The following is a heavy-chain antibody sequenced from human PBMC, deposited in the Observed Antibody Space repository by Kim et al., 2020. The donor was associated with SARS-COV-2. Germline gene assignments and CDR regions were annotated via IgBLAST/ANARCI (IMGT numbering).Heavy chain of an antibody. J-gene: IGHJ4*02. CDR2: FSSDDIT. V-gene: IGHV3-23*01. Sequence: GGSLRLSCAASGFAFSSYGMTWVRQAPGKGLEWVSSFSSDDITYYADSLKGRFTISRDNSKNMLYLQMNSLRAEDTAVYYCVYYHGPGSHFTYCGQGTQV. CDR1: GFAFSSYG. CDR3: VYYHGPGSHFTY. D-gene: IGHD3-10*01.